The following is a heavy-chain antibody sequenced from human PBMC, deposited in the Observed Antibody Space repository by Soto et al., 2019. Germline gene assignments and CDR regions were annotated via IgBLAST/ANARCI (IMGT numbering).Heavy chain of an antibody. D-gene: IGHD3-3*01. V-gene: IGHV3-30-3*01. CDR3: ARASITIFAVVIISGMDV. Sequence: QVQLVESGGGVVQPGRSLRLSCAASGFTFSSYAMHWVRQAPGKGLEWVAVISYDGSNKYYADSVKGRFTISRDNSKNTLYLQMNSLRAEDTAVYYCARASITIFAVVIISGMDVWGQGTTVTVSS. CDR2: ISYDGSNK. J-gene: IGHJ6*02. CDR1: GFTFSSYA.